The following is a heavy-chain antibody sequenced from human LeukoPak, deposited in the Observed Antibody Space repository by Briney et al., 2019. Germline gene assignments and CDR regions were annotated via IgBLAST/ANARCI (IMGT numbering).Heavy chain of an antibody. CDR3: ARFTGDSSAQYFDY. CDR1: GGSISSHY. D-gene: IGHD3-22*01. V-gene: IGHV4-59*11. J-gene: IGHJ4*02. Sequence: SETLSLTCTVSGGSISSHYWSWIRQPPGKGLEWIGYIYYNGITNYNPSLKSRVTISVDTSKTQFSLKLSSVTAADAAVYYCARFTGDSSAQYFDYWGQGTLVTVSS. CDR2: IYYNGIT.